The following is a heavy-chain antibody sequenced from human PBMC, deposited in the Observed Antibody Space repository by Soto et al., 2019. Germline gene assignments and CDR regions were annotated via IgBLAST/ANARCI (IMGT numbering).Heavy chain of an antibody. Sequence: GGSLRLSCAASGFTFSSYWMSWVSQAPGKGLEWVANIKQDGSEKFYVDSVKGRFTISRDNAKNSLYLQMNSLRAEDTAVYYCARGTGAAVAADYWGQGTLVTVSS. V-gene: IGHV3-7*01. D-gene: IGHD6-19*01. CDR2: IKQDGSEK. J-gene: IGHJ4*02. CDR3: ARGTGAAVAADY. CDR1: GFTFSSYW.